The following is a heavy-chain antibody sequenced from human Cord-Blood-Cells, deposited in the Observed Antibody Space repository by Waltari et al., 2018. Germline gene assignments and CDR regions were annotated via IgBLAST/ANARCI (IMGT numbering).Heavy chain of an antibody. CDR3: ARASTSSYAFDI. D-gene: IGHD2-2*01. V-gene: IGHV1-2*05. J-gene: IGHJ3*02. CDR1: GYTFTGYY. CDR2: INPNSGGT. Sequence: QVQLVQSGAEVKKPGASVKVSCKASGYTFTGYYMHWVRQAPGQGLEWMERINPNSGGTNYAQKLQGRVTMTRDTSISTAYMERSRLRSDDTVVYYCARASTSSYAFDIWGQGTMVTISS.